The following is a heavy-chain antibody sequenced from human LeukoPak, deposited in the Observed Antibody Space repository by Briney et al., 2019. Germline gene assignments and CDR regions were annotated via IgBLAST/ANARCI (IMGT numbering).Heavy chain of an antibody. CDR1: GGTFSSYA. CDR2: IIPIFGTA. V-gene: IGHV1-69*13. CDR3: ARNGMPDSPYYYYGMDV. J-gene: IGHJ6*04. Sequence: SVKVSCKASGGTFSSYAISWVRQAPGQGLEWMGGIIPIFGTANYAQKFQGRVTITADESTSTAYMELSSLRSEDTAVYYCARNGMPDSPYYYYGMDVWGKGTTVTVSS. D-gene: IGHD1-26*01.